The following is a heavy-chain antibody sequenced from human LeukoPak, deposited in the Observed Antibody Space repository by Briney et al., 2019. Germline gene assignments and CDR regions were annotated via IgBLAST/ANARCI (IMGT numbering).Heavy chain of an antibody. D-gene: IGHD3-16*01. CDR1: GGSISSYY. CDR2: IYYSGST. CDR3: ARGIRQWGMAPRFDP. Sequence: SETLSLTCTVSGGSISSYYWSWIRQPPGKGLEWIGYIYYSGSTNYNPSLKSRVTISVDTSKNQFSLNLSSVTAADTAMYYCARGIRQWGMAPRFDPWGQGTLVTVSS. J-gene: IGHJ5*02. V-gene: IGHV4-59*01.